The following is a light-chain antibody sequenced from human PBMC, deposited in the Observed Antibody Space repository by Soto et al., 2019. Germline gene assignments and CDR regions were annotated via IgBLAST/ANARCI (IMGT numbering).Light chain of an antibody. Sequence: QSALTQPPSVSGAPGQRVTISCTGSSSNLGAGYDVHWYQLLPGTAPKLLIYGNRNRPSGVPDRFSGSKSGTSASLAITGLQAEDEADYYCQSYDNSLGVCYVFGTGTKVTVL. V-gene: IGLV1-40*01. CDR2: GNR. CDR1: SSNLGAGYD. J-gene: IGLJ1*01. CDR3: QSYDNSLGVCYV.